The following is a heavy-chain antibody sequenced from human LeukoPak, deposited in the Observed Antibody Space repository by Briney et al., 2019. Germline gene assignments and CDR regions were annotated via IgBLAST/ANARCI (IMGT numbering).Heavy chain of an antibody. D-gene: IGHD6-13*01. Sequence: GGSLRLSCAASGFTFSSYAMSWVRQAPGKGLEWVSAISGSGGSTYYADSVKGRFTISRDNSKNTLYLQMNSLRAEDTAVYYCAEGEQLVLVRCYFDYWGQGTLVTVSP. V-gene: IGHV3-23*01. CDR2: ISGSGGST. CDR3: AEGEQLVLVRCYFDY. J-gene: IGHJ4*02. CDR1: GFTFSSYA.